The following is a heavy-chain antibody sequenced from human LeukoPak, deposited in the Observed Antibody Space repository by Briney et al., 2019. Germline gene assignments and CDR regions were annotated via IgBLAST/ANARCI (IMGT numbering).Heavy chain of an antibody. CDR1: GFTFDSYG. J-gene: IGHJ6*03. V-gene: IGHV3-30*02. Sequence: GGSLRLSCAASGFTFDSYGMHWVRQAPGKGLDWVSFIRCGGGTIYYADSVKGRFAISRDNSKNKVYLQINSLRAEDTAIYYCAKRGNSGYQDDYHDDMDVWGKGTTVTISS. D-gene: IGHD5-12*01. CDR3: AKRGNSGYQDDYHDDMDV. CDR2: IRCGGGTI.